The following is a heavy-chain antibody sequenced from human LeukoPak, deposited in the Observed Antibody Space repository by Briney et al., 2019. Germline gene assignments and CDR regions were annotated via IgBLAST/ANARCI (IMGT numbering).Heavy chain of an antibody. V-gene: IGHV3-23*01. CDR2: ISGSGGST. CDR3: AKDLLSRVVPAARWFDP. CDR1: GFTFSSYA. D-gene: IGHD2-2*01. Sequence: GGSLRLSCAASGFTFSSYAMSWVRQAPGKGLEWVSAISGSGGSTYYADSVKGRFTISRDNSKNTLYLQMNSLRAEGTAVYYCAKDLLSRVVPAARWFDPWGQGTLVTVSS. J-gene: IGHJ5*02.